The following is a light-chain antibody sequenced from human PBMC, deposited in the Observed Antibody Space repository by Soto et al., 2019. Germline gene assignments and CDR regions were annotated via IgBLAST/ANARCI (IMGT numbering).Light chain of an antibody. J-gene: IGLJ1*01. CDR3: TAYTTVSTYI. Sequence: QFALTQTDSVCASTGQSMTSYCTGTSSDIGDYVYVSWYLQHRGKASRLIIYEVINRPSGDSDRLFGSKPGHMLSLTISGLQSEDEADYYCTAYTTVSTYIFGTGTKDTDL. V-gene: IGLV2-14*01. CDR2: EVI. CDR1: SSDIGDYVY.